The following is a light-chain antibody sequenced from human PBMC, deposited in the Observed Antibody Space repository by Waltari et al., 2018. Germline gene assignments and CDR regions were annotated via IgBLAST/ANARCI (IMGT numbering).Light chain of an antibody. Sequence: QSALTQPASVSGSPGQSITISCTGTSSDVGSYDLVSWYQQHPGKAPKLMIYEVYKRPSGVSKRFSGSKAGNTASLTISGLQAEDEADYYCCSYAGSSTFTFGGGTKLTVL. CDR1: SSDVGSYDL. J-gene: IGLJ2*01. V-gene: IGLV2-23*02. CDR2: EVY. CDR3: CSYAGSSTFT.